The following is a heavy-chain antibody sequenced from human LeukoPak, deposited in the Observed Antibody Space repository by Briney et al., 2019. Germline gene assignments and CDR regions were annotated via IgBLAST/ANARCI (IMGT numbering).Heavy chain of an antibody. CDR2: IYHSGST. J-gene: IGHJ4*02. Sequence: PSETLSLTCAVSGYSISSGYYWGWIRQPPGKGLEWIGSIYHSGSTYYNPSLKSRVTISVDTSKNQFSLKLSSATAADTAVYYCARAGGRPQGLDYWGQGTLVTVSS. D-gene: IGHD3-16*01. V-gene: IGHV4-38-2*01. CDR3: ARAGGRPQGLDY. CDR1: GYSISSGYY.